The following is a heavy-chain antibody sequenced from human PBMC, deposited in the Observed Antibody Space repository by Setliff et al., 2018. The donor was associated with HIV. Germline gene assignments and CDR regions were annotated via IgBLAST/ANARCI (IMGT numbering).Heavy chain of an antibody. CDR2: IKSKTDGGTT. V-gene: IGHV3-15*01. CDR1: GFTFSNAW. D-gene: IGHD3-22*01. Sequence: GESLMISCAASGFTFSNAWMSWVRQAPGKGLEWVGRIKSKTDGGTTDYAAPVKGRFTISRDDSKNTLYLQMNSLKTEDTAVYYCTTGVIFYYYDSSGYSVDNDYWGQGTLVTVSS. CDR3: TTGVIFYYYDSSGYSVDNDY. J-gene: IGHJ4*02.